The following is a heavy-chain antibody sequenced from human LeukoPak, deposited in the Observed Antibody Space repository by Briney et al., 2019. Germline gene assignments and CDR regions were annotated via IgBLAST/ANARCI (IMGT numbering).Heavy chain of an antibody. D-gene: IGHD3-3*01. CDR1: GFPFTRYD. CDR3: ARETTFGFYYYYGMDV. V-gene: IGHV1-8*01. CDR2: MNPNTGNT. J-gene: IGHJ6*02. Sequence: ASVKVSCKASGFPFTRYDINWVRQASAQGLEWMGWMNPNTGNTGYAQKFQGRVTMTRNTSISTAYMELSSLRSEDTAVYYCARETTFGFYYYYGMDVWGQGTTVTVSS.